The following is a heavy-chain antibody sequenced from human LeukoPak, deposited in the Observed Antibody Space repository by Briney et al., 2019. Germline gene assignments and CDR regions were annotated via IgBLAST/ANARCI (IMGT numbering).Heavy chain of an antibody. Sequence: GGSLRLSCAVSGFSVSGYWMTWVRQAPGKGLEWVANIKQDGSENNYVDSVKGRFTISRDNAENSLFLQMNSLRVEDTAVYYCAREWQGGIAAAGTRIEGDYWGQGTLVAVSS. D-gene: IGHD6-13*01. V-gene: IGHV3-7*01. CDR2: IKQDGSEN. CDR1: GFSVSGYW. J-gene: IGHJ4*02. CDR3: AREWQGGIAAAGTRIEGDY.